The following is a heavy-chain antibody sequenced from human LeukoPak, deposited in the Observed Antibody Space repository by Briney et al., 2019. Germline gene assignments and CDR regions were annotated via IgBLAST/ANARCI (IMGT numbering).Heavy chain of an antibody. CDR2: IYISGST. J-gene: IGHJ3*02. V-gene: IGHV4-61*02. CDR1: GGSISSGSYY. CDR3: ARDGGPNAFDI. Sequence: PSETLSLTCTVSGGSISSGSYYWSWIRQPAGKGLEWIGRIYISGSTSYNPSLKSRVTISVDTSKNQFSLKLTSVTAADTAIYYCARDGGPNAFDIWGQGTVVTVSS.